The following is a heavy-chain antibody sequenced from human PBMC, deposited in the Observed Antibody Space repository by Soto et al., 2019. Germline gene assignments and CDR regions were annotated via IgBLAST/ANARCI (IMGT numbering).Heavy chain of an antibody. J-gene: IGHJ5*02. CDR1: GFTFSSYG. Sequence: QVQLVESGGGVVQPGRSLRLSCAASGFTFSSYGMHWVRQAPGKGLEWVEVIWYDGSNKYYADSVKGLSTISRDNSKNTLYLPINSLRAEDTAVYYCARDRDAGPAACFLFAPWGQVTLVTVSS. V-gene: IGHV3-33*01. CDR2: IWYDGSNK. D-gene: IGHD2-2*01. CDR3: ARDRDAGPAACFLFAP.